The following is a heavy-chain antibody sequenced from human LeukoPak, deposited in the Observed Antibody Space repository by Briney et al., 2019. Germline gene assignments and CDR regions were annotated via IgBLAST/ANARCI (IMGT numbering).Heavy chain of an antibody. Sequence: GASVKVSCKVSGYTLTELSMHWVRQAPGKGLGWMGGFDPEDGETIYAQKFQGRVTMTEDTSTDTAYMELSSLRSEDTAVYYCATLSLAAAASTWFDPWGQGTLVTVSS. V-gene: IGHV1-24*01. CDR3: ATLSLAAAASTWFDP. J-gene: IGHJ5*02. CDR2: FDPEDGET. D-gene: IGHD6-13*01. CDR1: GYTLTELS.